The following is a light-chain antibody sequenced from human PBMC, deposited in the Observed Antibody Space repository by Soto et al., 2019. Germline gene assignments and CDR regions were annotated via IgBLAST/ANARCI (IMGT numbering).Light chain of an antibody. J-gene: IGLJ2*01. CDR2: GNS. CDR3: PSYDSSLSVL. CDR1: SSNIGAGYD. V-gene: IGLV1-40*01. Sequence: QSVLTQPPSVSGAPGQRVTISCTGSSSNIGAGYDVHWYQQLPGTAHKLLIYGNSNRPSGVPERFSGSKSGTSASLAITGLQDEDEADYYCPSYDSSLSVLFGGGTKLTVL.